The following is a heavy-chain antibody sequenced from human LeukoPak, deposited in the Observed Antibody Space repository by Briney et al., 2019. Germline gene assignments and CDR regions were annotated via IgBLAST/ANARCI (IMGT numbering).Heavy chain of an antibody. CDR1: GGSISGYY. D-gene: IGHD6-13*01. J-gene: IGHJ5*02. V-gene: IGHV4-59*01. CDR3: ARRVAVVGSNWFDP. CDR2: IYSSGSP. Sequence: PSETLSLTCTVSGGSISGYYWSWIRKPPGKRLEWIGYIYSSGSPNYTPSLKSRVTISVDTSKNQFSLMLKSVTAADTAVYYCARRVAVVGSNWFDPWGQGTLVTVSS.